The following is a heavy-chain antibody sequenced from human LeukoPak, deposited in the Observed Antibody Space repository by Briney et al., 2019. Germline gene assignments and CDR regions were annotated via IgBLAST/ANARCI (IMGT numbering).Heavy chain of an antibody. CDR2: INPKIGGT. Sequence: ASVKVSCKASGYSFTDYYIHWVRQAPGQGLEWMGWINPKIGGTNYAQRFQGRVTMTSDTSIRTAYMELRGLRSDDTAVYYCARDSSRRPQNYDIATAYSTDYWGQGTLVTVSS. CDR1: GYSFTDYY. D-gene: IGHD3-9*01. CDR3: ARDSSRRPQNYDIATAYSTDY. J-gene: IGHJ4*02. V-gene: IGHV1-2*02.